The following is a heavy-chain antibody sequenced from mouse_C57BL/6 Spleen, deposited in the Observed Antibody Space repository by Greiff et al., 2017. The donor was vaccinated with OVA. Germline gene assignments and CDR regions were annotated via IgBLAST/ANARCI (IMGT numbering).Heavy chain of an antibody. Sequence: GGGLVQPTGSLTLSCAASGFTFNTYAMHWVRQAPGKGLEWVARIRSKSSNYATYYADSVKDRFTISRDDSQSMLYLQMNNLKTEDTAMYYCVREGGGVYYFDYWGQGTTLTVSS. CDR3: VREGGGVYYFDY. V-gene: IGHV10-3*01. D-gene: IGHD1-1*02. J-gene: IGHJ2*01. CDR1: GFTFNTYA. CDR2: IRSKSSNYAT.